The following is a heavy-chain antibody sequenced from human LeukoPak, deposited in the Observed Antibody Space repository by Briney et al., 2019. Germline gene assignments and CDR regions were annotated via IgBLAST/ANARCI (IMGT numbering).Heavy chain of an antibody. Sequence: GGSLRLSCAASGFTFRSYGMSWVRQAPGKGLEWVSGITGSGSSTYYADSVKGRFTISRDNSKNTLYLQMNSLRAEDSAVYYCGCDGYNLVGWFTPWGQGTRVTVPS. CDR3: GCDGYNLVGWFTP. CDR1: GFTFRSYG. D-gene: IGHD5-24*01. J-gene: IGHJ5*02. V-gene: IGHV3-23*01. CDR2: ITGSGSST.